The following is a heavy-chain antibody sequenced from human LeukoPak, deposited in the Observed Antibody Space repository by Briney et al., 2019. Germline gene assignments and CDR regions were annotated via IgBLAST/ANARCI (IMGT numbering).Heavy chain of an antibody. V-gene: IGHV3-73*01. D-gene: IGHD3-22*01. CDR3: TWYRHYDSRGYWT. J-gene: IGHJ4*02. CDR1: GFTFSGSA. CDR2: IRSKANSYAR. Sequence: RGSLKLSCAASGFTFSGSAMQWVQQASGKGLEWVGRIRSKANSYARAYAASVKGRFTIYRDDSKNTAYLQMNSLKTEDTAVYYCTWYRHYDSRGYWTWGQGTPVTVSS.